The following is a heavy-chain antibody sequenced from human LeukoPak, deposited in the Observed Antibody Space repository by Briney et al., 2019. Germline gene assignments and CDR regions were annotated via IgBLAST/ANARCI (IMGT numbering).Heavy chain of an antibody. D-gene: IGHD6-13*01. CDR1: GFTFSSYN. V-gene: IGHV3-21*01. CDR3: ARDLKTSPYSSSWSFLYYYYYGMDV. J-gene: IGHJ6*02. Sequence: GGSLRLSCADSGFTFSSYNINWVRQAPGKGLEWVSSITSRSTYIYYADSVKGRFTISRDNAKNSLYLQMNSLTAEDTAVYYCARDLKTSPYSSSWSFLYYYYYGMDVWGQGTTVTVSS. CDR2: ITSRSTYI.